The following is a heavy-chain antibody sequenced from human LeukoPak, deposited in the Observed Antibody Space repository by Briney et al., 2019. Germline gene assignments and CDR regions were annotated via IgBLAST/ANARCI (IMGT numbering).Heavy chain of an antibody. CDR1: GFNFESYA. CDR2: INWNSDDI. Sequence: GTSLRLSCAASGFNFESYAMHWVRQAPGKRPEWVSGINWNSDDIGYADSVKGRFTISRDNAKNSLLLQMNSLRPGDTALYYCVRATGYDARSYAFEIWGQGTMVTVSS. CDR3: VRATGYDARSYAFEI. J-gene: IGHJ3*02. D-gene: IGHD5-12*01. V-gene: IGHV3-9*01.